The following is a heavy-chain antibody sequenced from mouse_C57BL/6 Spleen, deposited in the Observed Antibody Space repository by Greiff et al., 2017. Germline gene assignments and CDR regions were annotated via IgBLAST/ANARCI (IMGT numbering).Heavy chain of an antibody. J-gene: IGHJ4*01. Sequence: QVQLKQPGAELVMPGASVKLSCKASGYTFTSYWMHWVKQRPGQGLEWIGEIDPSDSYTNYNQKFKGKSTLTVDKSSSTAYMQLSSLTSEDSAVYYCARGGSSGYMDYWGQGTSVTVSS. V-gene: IGHV1-69*01. CDR3: ARGGSSGYMDY. CDR2: IDPSDSYT. CDR1: GYTFTSYW. D-gene: IGHD3-2*02.